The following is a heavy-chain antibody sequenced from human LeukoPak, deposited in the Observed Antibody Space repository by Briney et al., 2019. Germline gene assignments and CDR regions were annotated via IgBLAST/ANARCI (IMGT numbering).Heavy chain of an antibody. D-gene: IGHD2-8*02. V-gene: IGHV3-33*01. J-gene: IGHJ4*02. CDR2: IWYDGSKK. CDR3: ARSLCTGGSCDTFYLDF. Sequence: GGSLRLSCTASGFTFGDYAMSWVRQAPGKGLEWVALIWYDGSKKYFADSVKGRFSVSRDNTKNTLYLQINSLRADDTAVYYCARSLCTGGSCDTFYLDFWGQGTLVTVSS. CDR1: GFTFGDYA.